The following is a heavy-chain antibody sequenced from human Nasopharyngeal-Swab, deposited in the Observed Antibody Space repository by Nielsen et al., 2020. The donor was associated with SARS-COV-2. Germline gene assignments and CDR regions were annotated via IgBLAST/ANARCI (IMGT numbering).Heavy chain of an antibody. CDR3: ARRRLRLSYYYYGMDV. CDR2: IKQGGSEK. J-gene: IGHJ6*02. D-gene: IGHD4-17*01. V-gene: IGHV3-7*01. Sequence: WIRQPPGKGLEWVANIKQGGSEKYYVDSVKGRFTISRDNAKNSLYLQMNSLRAEDTAVYYCARRRLRLSYYYYGMDVWGQGTTVTVSS.